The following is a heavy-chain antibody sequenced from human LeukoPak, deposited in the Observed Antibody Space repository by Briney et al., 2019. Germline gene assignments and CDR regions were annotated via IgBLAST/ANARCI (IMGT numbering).Heavy chain of an antibody. D-gene: IGHD3/OR15-3a*01. V-gene: IGHV3-15*01. J-gene: IGHJ4*02. Sequence: GGSLRLSCAASGFTFSNAWMSWARQAPGRGLEWVGRIKRKGDDGTIDYAAPVKGRLSISRDDSKNTLYLQMNSLKSEDTAVYYCTAGTGRSDFDYWGKGTLVTVSS. CDR2: IKRKGDDGTI. CDR1: GFTFSNAW. CDR3: TAGTGRSDFDY.